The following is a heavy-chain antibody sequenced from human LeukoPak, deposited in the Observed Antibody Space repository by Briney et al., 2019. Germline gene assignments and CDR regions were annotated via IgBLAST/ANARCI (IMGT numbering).Heavy chain of an antibody. CDR1: GGSIRSSSYY. D-gene: IGHD6-19*01. CDR2: IYYSGST. V-gene: IGHV4-39*01. Sequence: PSETLSLTCTVSGGSIRSSSYYWGWIRQPPGKGLEWIGSIYYSGSTYYNPSLKSRVTILVDTSKNQFSLRLSSVTAADTAVYYCARVSGQFYFYYYMDVWGKGTTVTISS. J-gene: IGHJ6*03. CDR3: ARVSGQFYFYYYMDV.